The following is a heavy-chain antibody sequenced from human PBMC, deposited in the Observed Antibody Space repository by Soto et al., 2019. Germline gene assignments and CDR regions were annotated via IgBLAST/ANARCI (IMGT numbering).Heavy chain of an antibody. V-gene: IGHV1-69*18. J-gene: IGHJ4*02. Sequence: QVQLVQSGAEVKKPGSSVKVSCKASGGTFNTFSISWVRQAPGQGLEWVGSFIPVFQTGDYSEKFQDRVTLDADESSGTASMELRSLRSEDTAVYYCAVRIPAEGTFDFWGQGTPITVSS. CDR1: GGTFNTFS. CDR2: FIPVFQTG. D-gene: IGHD6-13*01. CDR3: AVRIPAEGTFDF.